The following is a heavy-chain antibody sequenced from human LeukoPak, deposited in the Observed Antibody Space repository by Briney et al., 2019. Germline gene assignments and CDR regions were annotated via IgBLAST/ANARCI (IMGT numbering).Heavy chain of an antibody. CDR2: INPNSGGT. CDR3: ARDRIGAT. J-gene: IGHJ4*02. D-gene: IGHD1-26*01. V-gene: IGHV1-2*02. Sequence: ASVKVSCKASGYTFIGYYMYWVRQAPGQGLEWMGWINPNSGGTNYAQKFQGRVTMTRDTSINTAYMELSRLRSDDTAVYYCARDRIGATWGQGTLVTGSS. CDR1: GYTFIGYY.